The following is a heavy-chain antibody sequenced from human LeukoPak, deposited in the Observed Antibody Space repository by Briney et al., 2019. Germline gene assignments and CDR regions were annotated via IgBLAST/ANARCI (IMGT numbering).Heavy chain of an antibody. J-gene: IGHJ4*02. CDR2: IHHSGDT. CDR1: GASINSYW. Sequence: SETLSLTCSVSGASINSYWWSWIRQPPGRGLEWIAYIHHSGDTNYNPSLKSRVTISVDTSKNQFSLKLSSVTAADTAVYYCARHGTRDQGWLQLPFDYWGQGTLVTVSS. V-gene: IGHV4-59*08. CDR3: ARHGTRDQGWLQLPFDY. D-gene: IGHD5-24*01.